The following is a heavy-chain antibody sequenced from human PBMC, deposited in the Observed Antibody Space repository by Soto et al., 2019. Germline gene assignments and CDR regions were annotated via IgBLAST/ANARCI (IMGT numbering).Heavy chain of an antibody. CDR1: GGTFSSYA. Sequence: ASVKVSCKASGGTFSSYAISGVRQAPGQGLEWMGGIIPIFGTGNYAQKFQGRVTITADESTSTAYMELSSLRSEDTAVYYCARDITGPEWELRAVAFDIWGQGTMVTVSS. J-gene: IGHJ3*02. CDR3: ARDITGPEWELRAVAFDI. D-gene: IGHD1-26*01. V-gene: IGHV1-69*13. CDR2: IIPIFGTG.